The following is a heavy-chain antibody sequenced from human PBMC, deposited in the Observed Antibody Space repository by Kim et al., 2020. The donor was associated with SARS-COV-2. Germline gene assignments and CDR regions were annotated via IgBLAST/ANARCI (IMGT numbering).Heavy chain of an antibody. CDR3: ARDEVGELPTFDY. CDR2: IYSGGSK. CDR1: GFSISNTY. V-gene: IGHV3-53*01. D-gene: IGHD3-16*01. J-gene: IGHJ4*02. Sequence: GGSLRLSCAASGFSISNTYMSWVRPAPGKGLEWVSVIYSGGSKYYTDSVTGRFTISRDSSKNTLYLQMNSLRAEDTAMYYCARDEVGELPTFDYWGTGTL.